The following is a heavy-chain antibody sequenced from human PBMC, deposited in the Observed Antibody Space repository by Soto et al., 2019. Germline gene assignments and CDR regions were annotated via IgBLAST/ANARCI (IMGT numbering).Heavy chain of an antibody. CDR2: ISGSGGST. CDR3: AKDIVVVVAATSSAYDY. CDR1: GFTFSSYD. D-gene: IGHD2-15*01. Sequence: GGSLRLSCAASGFTFSSYDMHWVRQVTGKGLEWVSAISGSGGSTYYADSVKGRFTISRDNSKNTLYLQMNSLRAEDTAVYYCAKDIVVVVAATSSAYDYWGQGTLVTVSS. J-gene: IGHJ4*02. V-gene: IGHV3-23*01.